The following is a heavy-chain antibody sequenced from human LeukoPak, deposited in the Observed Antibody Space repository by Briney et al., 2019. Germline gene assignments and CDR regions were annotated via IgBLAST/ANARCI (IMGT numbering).Heavy chain of an antibody. CDR2: IIPVLNIT. V-gene: IGHV1-69*04. D-gene: IGHD5-18*01. Sequence: SVKVSYKTSGGTYSTSAITWVPQAPGQGLEWMGRIIPVLNITTYAQRFQGRVTITADTSTSTVYMELSSLRSEETAVYYCARDQGLTAPPPYGLDVWGQGTTVIVSS. J-gene: IGHJ6*02. CDR1: GGTYSTSA. CDR3: ARDQGLTAPPPYGLDV.